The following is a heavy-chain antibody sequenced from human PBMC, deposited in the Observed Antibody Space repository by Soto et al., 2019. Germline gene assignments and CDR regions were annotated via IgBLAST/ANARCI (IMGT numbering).Heavy chain of an antibody. CDR2: ISSNGGST. CDR1: GFTLSNAW. V-gene: IGHV3-64*01. J-gene: IGHJ4*02. Sequence: GGSLRLSCAASGFTLSNAWMNWVRQAPGKGLEYVSAISSNGGSTYYANSVKGRFTISRDNSKNTLYLQMGSLRAEDMAVYYCARGPGYYFDYWGQGTLVTVSS. CDR3: ARGPGYYFDY.